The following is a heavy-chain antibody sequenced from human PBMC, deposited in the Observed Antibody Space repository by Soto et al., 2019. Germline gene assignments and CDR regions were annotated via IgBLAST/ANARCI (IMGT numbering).Heavy chain of an antibody. CDR3: ARSSSCWYGDY. D-gene: IGHD6-19*01. CDR2: IIPIFGTA. CDR1: GGTFSSYA. V-gene: IGHV1-69*01. Sequence: QVQLVQSGAEVKKPGSSVKVSCKDSGGTFSSYAISWVRQAPGKGLEWMGGIIPIFGTANYAQKFQGRVTITADESTRTDYMELSSLRSENTAVYYCARSSSCWYGDYWVQGTLVTVSS. J-gene: IGHJ4*02.